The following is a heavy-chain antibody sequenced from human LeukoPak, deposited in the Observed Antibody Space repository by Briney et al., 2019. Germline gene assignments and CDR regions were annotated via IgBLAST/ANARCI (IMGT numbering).Heavy chain of an antibody. CDR1: GFTFSSYA. CDR3: ARGPSSYHNT. D-gene: IGHD5-12*01. CDR2: IDRSGVT. J-gene: IGHJ4*02. V-gene: IGHV3-66*01. Sequence: GGSLRLSCAASGFTFSSYAVSWVRHAPGKGLERVSVIDRSGVTHYADSVKGRFTISRDNSKNTLYLQMNSLRAEDTAVYYCARGPSSYHNTGGQGTLVTVSS.